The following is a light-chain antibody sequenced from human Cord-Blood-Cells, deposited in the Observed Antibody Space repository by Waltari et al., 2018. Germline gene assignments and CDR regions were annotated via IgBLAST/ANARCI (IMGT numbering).Light chain of an antibody. V-gene: IGLV1-40*01. CDR2: GTS. Sequence: QSVLTPPPSVSGAPGQRVTISCTGSSSNIGAGYDVHWYRQLPGTAPKLLIYGTSNRPSGGLERCCGSKSGTAASLAISGRRAEDESDYSCQTYDSSLSGVVEPGTNVTVL. CDR3: QTYDSSLSGV. CDR1: SSNIGAGYD. J-gene: IGLJ1*01.